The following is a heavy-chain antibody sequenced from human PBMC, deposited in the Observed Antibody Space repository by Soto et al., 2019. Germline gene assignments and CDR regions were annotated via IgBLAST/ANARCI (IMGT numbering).Heavy chain of an antibody. J-gene: IGHJ4*02. Sequence: SGPTLVNPTQTLTLTCTFSGFSLSTSALGVGWIRQPPGKALEGLALIYWNNDKRYSPSLKSRLTITKDTSKNQVVLTMTIRGPVDTATSSSARTDDFWSGYYPGFDYWGRGTLVTVSS. CDR2: IYWNNDK. D-gene: IGHD3-3*01. V-gene: IGHV2-5*01. CDR1: GFSLSTSALG. CDR3: ARTDDFWSGYYPGFDY.